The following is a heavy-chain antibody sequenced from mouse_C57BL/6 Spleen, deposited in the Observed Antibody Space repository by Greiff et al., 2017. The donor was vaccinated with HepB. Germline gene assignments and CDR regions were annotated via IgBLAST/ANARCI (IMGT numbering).Heavy chain of an antibody. J-gene: IGHJ4*01. CDR1: GFTFSSYA. D-gene: IGHD1-1*01. Sequence: EVQGVESGGGLVKPGGSLKLSCAASGFTFSSYAMSWVRQTPEKRLEWVATISDGGSYTYYPDNVKGRFTISRDNAKNNLYLQMSHLKSEDTAMYYCAREGTTTVVATYYAMDYWGQGTSVTVSS. V-gene: IGHV5-4*01. CDR3: AREGTTTVVATYYAMDY. CDR2: ISDGGSYT.